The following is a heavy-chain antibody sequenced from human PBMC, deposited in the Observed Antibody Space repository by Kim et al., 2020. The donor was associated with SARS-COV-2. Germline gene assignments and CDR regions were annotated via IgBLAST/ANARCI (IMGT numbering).Heavy chain of an antibody. J-gene: IGHJ3*02. Sequence: ASVKVSCKASGYTFTSYGISWVRQAPGQGLEWMGWISAYNGNTNYAQKLQGRVTMTTDTSTSTAYMELRSLRSDDTAVYYCARETPVYCSSTSCYIDAFDIWGQGTMVTVSS. D-gene: IGHD2-2*01. CDR3: ARETPVYCSSTSCYIDAFDI. CDR2: ISAYNGNT. V-gene: IGHV1-18*01. CDR1: GYTFTSYG.